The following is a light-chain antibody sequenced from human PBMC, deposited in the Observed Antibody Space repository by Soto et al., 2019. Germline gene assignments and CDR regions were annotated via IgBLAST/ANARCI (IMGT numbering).Light chain of an antibody. CDR1: QSVSSSY. J-gene: IGKJ2*01. V-gene: IGKV3-20*01. Sequence: EIVLTQSPGPLSLSPGERATPSCRASQSVSSSYLAWYQQKPGQAPRLLIYGASSRATGIADRFSGSGSGTDFTLTISRLEPEDVAVYYCQQYGSSSPYTFGQGTKLEIK. CDR2: GAS. CDR3: QQYGSSSPYT.